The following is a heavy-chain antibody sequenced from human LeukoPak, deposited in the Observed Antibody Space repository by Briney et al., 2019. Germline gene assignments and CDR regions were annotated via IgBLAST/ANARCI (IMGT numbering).Heavy chain of an antibody. V-gene: IGHV3-30*02. CDR1: GFPFSSYG. J-gene: IGHJ4*02. Sequence: GGSLRLSCAASGFPFSSYGMHWVRQAPGKGLEWVAFIRYDGSNKYYADSVKGRFTISRDNSKNTLYLQMNSLRAEDTAVYYCAKEVPNYDFWSGYSGTDYWGQGTLVTVSS. CDR2: IRYDGSNK. CDR3: AKEVPNYDFWSGYSGTDY. D-gene: IGHD3-3*01.